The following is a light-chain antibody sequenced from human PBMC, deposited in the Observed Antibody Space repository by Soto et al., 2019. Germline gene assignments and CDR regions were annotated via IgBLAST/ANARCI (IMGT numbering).Light chain of an antibody. CDR1: SSDVGGYNY. Sequence: QSALTQPPSASGSPGQSVTISCTGTSSDVGGYNYVSWYQHHPGKAPKLIIYEVDERPSGVPDRFSGSKSGNTASLTVSGLQAEDEADYYCSSYVGSNNFPYVFGTGTKATVL. J-gene: IGLJ1*01. CDR3: SSYVGSNNFPYV. V-gene: IGLV2-8*01. CDR2: EVD.